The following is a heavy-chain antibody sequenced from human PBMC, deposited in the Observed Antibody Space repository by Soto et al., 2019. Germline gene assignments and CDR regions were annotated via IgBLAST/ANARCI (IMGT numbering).Heavy chain of an antibody. Sequence: ASETLSLTCTVSGGSISSGDYYWSWIRQPPGKGLEWIGYIYYSGSTYYNPSLKSRVTISVDTSKNQFSLKLSSVTAADTAVYYCARTTVDWNGMDVWGQGTTVTVSS. CDR1: GGSISSGDYY. V-gene: IGHV4-30-4*01. D-gene: IGHD1-1*01. J-gene: IGHJ6*02. CDR2: IYYSGST. CDR3: ARTTVDWNGMDV.